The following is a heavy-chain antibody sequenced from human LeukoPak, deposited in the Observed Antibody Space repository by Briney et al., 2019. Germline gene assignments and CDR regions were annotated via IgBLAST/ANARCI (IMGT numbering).Heavy chain of an antibody. CDR2: ITGSGGNT. V-gene: IGHV3-23*01. J-gene: IGHJ4*02. CDR3: AKDFLRNMVLGFDY. Sequence: GGSLRLSCAASGFAFASFALSWVRQGPGEGLEWVSTITGSGGNTYYADSVKGRFTISRDNSKNTLYLQMNSLRAEDTAVFYCAKDFLRNMVLGFDYWGQGTLVTAPS. CDR1: GFAFASFA. D-gene: IGHD3-10*01.